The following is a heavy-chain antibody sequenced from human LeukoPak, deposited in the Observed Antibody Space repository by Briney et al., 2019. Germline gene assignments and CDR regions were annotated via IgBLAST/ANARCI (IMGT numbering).Heavy chain of an antibody. CDR1: GLTFDDYY. J-gene: IGHJ4*02. V-gene: IGHV3-11*01. Sequence: PGGSLRLSCAASGLTFDDYYMSWIRQAPGKGLQWISSISASGTMTFYADSVQGRFTISRDNAKNSLHLQLNSLRAEDTAVYYCARHMVLSPCDYWGQGTLVAVSS. CDR3: ARHMVLSPCDY. D-gene: IGHD4/OR15-4a*01. CDR2: ISASGTMT.